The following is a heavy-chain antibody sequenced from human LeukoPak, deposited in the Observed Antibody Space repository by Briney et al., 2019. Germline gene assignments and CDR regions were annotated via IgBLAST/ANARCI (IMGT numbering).Heavy chain of an antibody. CDR2: IYYSGST. V-gene: IGHV4-39*01. D-gene: IGHD6-19*01. Sequence: SETLSLTCTVSGGSISSSSYYWGWIRQPPGKGLEWIGSIYYSGSTYYNPSLKSRVTISVDTSKNQFSLKLSSVTAADTAVYYCASAHSSGWYGDAFDIWGQGTTVTVSS. CDR1: GGSISSSSYY. J-gene: IGHJ3*02. CDR3: ASAHSSGWYGDAFDI.